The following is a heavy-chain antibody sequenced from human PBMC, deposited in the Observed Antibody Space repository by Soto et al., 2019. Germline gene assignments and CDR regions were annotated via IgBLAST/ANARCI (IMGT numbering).Heavy chain of an antibody. CDR2: IIPICGTA. V-gene: IGHV1-69*01. D-gene: IGHD2-15*01. CDR1: GGTFSSYA. Sequence: QVQMVQSGAEVKKPGSSVKVSCKASGGTFSSYAISWVRQATGQGLEWVGGIIPICGTANDLQKVKGRFTITAYESTRTAYTDLRNLRSEEMAVYYWARVRLVVVADTRAYYGIDGWGQGTTVTVSS. CDR3: ARVRLVVVADTRAYYGIDG. J-gene: IGHJ6*02.